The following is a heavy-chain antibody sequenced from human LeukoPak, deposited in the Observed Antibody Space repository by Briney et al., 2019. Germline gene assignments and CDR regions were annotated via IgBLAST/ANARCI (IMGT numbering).Heavy chain of an antibody. D-gene: IGHD3-3*01. J-gene: IGHJ6*03. CDR2: IYYSGST. CDR1: GGSISSYY. V-gene: IGHV4-59*01. Sequence: PSETLSLTCTVSGGSISSYYWSWIRQPPGKGLEWIGYIYYSGSTNYNPSLKSRVTISVDTSKNQFSLKLSPVTAADTAVYYCARDLRGEYYDFWSGINYYYYYMDVWGKGTTVTVSS. CDR3: ARDLRGEYYDFWSGINYYYYYMDV.